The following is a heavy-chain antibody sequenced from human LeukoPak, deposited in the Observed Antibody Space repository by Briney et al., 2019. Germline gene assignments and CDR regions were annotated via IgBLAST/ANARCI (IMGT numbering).Heavy chain of an antibody. Sequence: KASETLSLTCTVSGGSISSSSYYWGWIRQPPGKGLEWIGSIYYSGSTYYNPSLKSRVTISVDTSKNQFSLKLSSVTAADTAVYYCARPGDDFWSGYWNWFDPWGQGTLVTVSS. J-gene: IGHJ5*02. D-gene: IGHD3-3*01. V-gene: IGHV4-39*01. CDR3: ARPGDDFWSGYWNWFDP. CDR1: GGSISSSSYY. CDR2: IYYSGST.